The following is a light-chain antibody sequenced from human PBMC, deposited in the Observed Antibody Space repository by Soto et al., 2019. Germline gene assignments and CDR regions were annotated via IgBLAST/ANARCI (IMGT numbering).Light chain of an antibody. V-gene: IGKV3-20*01. J-gene: IGKJ2*01. CDR2: GAS. Sequence: EIVLTQSPGTLSLSPGERVTLSCRASQIITKNYLAWYQQKAGQAPRLLIFGASNRAAGIPDRFSGSGSGTDFSLTSSKREPEDFAVYYCEQYGSSPYTFGQGTKL. CDR3: EQYGSSPYT. CDR1: QIITKNY.